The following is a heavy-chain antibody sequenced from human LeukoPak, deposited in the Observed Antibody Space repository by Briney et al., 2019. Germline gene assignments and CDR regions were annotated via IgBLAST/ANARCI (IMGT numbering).Heavy chain of an antibody. D-gene: IGHD3-3*01. CDR2: IIPILGIA. V-gene: IGHV1-69*04. Sequence: SVKVSCKASGGTFSSYAISWVRQAPGQGPEWMGRIIPILGIANYAQKFQGRVTITADKSTSTAYMELSSLRSEDTAVYYCARDQSTISLSFDYWGQGALVTVSS. CDR3: ARDQSTISLSFDY. J-gene: IGHJ4*02. CDR1: GGTFSSYA.